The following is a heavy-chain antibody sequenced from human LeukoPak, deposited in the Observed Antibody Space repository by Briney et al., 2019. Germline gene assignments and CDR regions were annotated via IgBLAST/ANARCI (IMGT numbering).Heavy chain of an antibody. CDR1: GGSFSGYY. J-gene: IGHJ4*02. Sequence: SETLSLTCAVYGGSFSGYYWSWIRQPPGKGLEWIGEINNSGTTNYNPSLKSRVTISIDTSKNQFSLKLRSVTAADTAVYYCASSRYYDILTGYWVYYFDNWGQGTLVTVSS. D-gene: IGHD3-9*01. CDR3: ASSRYYDILTGYWVYYFDN. CDR2: INNSGTT. V-gene: IGHV4-34*01.